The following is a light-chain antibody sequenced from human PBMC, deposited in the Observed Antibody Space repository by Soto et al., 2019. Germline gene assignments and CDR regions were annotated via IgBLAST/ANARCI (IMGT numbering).Light chain of an antibody. Sequence: EIVLTQSPGTLPLSPGERASLSCRASQSVSSSYLAWYQQKPGQAPRLLIYGASSRATGVPDRFSGSGSGTDFTLTISRLEPEDCAVYYCQQYGSSPSFGQGARLEIK. CDR3: QQYGSSPS. CDR1: QSVSSSY. V-gene: IGKV3-20*01. CDR2: GAS. J-gene: IGKJ5*01.